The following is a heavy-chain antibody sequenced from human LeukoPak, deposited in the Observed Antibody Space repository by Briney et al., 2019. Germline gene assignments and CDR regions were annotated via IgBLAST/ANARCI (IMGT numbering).Heavy chain of an antibody. CDR2: IYHTGST. V-gene: IGHV4-59*01. CDR3: ARVGDSGSSFDY. D-gene: IGHD3-10*01. Sequence: KPSETLSLTCTVSGGSIKNFYWYGVRQPPGKGLEWIGYIYHTGSTNYNPSLKNRVTMSVDTSKNLLSLRLTYLTAADTAVYYCARVGDSGSSFDYWGQGTQVTVSS. CDR1: GGSIKNFY. J-gene: IGHJ4*02.